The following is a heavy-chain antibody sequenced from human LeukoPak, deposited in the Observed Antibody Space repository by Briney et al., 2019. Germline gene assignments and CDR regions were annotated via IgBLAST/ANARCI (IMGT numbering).Heavy chain of an antibody. Sequence: PGGSLRLSCAASEFTFSSYAMSWVRQAPGKGLEWVSAISGSGGSTYYADSVKGRFTISRDNSKNTLYLQMNSLRAEDTAVYYCAKGDFWSGYYRSVGFDYWGQGTLVTVSS. CDR3: AKGDFWSGYYRSVGFDY. CDR1: EFTFSSYA. J-gene: IGHJ4*02. V-gene: IGHV3-23*01. D-gene: IGHD3-3*01. CDR2: ISGSGGST.